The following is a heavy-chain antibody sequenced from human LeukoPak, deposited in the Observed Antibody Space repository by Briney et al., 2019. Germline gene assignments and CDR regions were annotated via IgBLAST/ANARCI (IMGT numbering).Heavy chain of an antibody. CDR3: AKGRGFTSSTCYNY. V-gene: IGHV3-23*01. D-gene: IGHD2-2*02. CDR1: GFTFSNYA. CDR2: ISGSGDST. Sequence: PGGSLRLSCAASGFTFSNYAMSWVRQAPGKGLEWVSPISGSGDSTSYADSVKGRFTISRDNSKDTLYLQMNSLRAEDTAVYYCAKGRGFTSSTCYNYWGQGTLVTVS. J-gene: IGHJ4*02.